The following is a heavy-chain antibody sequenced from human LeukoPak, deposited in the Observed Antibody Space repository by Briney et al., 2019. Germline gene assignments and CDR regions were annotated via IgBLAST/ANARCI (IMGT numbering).Heavy chain of an antibody. D-gene: IGHD1-26*01. CDR2: INSDGTTT. CDR3: VRESKYSGSYHEDY. J-gene: IGHJ4*02. V-gene: IGHV3-74*01. CDR1: GFTFSSYS. Sequence: GGSLRLSCAASGFTFSSYSMNWVRQAPGKGLVWVSRINSDGTTTTYADSVKGRFTVSRDNAKNTVYLQMNSLRAEDTAVYYCVRESKYSGSYHEDYWGQGTLVTVSS.